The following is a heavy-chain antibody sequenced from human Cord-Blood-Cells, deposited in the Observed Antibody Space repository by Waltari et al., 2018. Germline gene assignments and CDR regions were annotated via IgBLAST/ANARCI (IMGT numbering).Heavy chain of an antibody. D-gene: IGHD1-26*01. CDR1: Y. CDR2: IYYSGST. J-gene: IGHJ2*01. Sequence: YWSWIRQPPGKGLEWIGYIYYSGSTNYNPSLKSRVTISVDTSKNQFSLKLSSVTAADTAVYYCARDSGNWYFDLWGRGTLVTVSS. CDR3: ARDSGNWYFDL. V-gene: IGHV4-59*01.